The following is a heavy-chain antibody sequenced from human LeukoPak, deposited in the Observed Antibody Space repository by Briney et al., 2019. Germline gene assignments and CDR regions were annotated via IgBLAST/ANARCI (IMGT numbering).Heavy chain of an antibody. CDR3: ARGPRVTMARGLPRWFDP. V-gene: IGHV4-34*01. Sequence: PSETLSLTCAVYGGSFSGYYWSWIRQPPGKGLEWIGEINHSGSTNYNPSLKSRVTISVDTSKNQFPLKLSSVTAADTAVYYCARGPRVTMARGLPRWFDPWGQGTLVTVSS. D-gene: IGHD3-10*01. CDR1: GGSFSGYY. J-gene: IGHJ5*02. CDR2: INHSGST.